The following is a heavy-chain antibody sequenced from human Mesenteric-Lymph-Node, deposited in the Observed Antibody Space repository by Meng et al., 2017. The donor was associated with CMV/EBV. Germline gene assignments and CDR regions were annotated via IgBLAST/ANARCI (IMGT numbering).Heavy chain of an antibody. Sequence: GESLKISCAASGFTFSSYAMHWVRQAPGKGLEWVAFIRYDGNYKYYLDSVKGRFTISRDNSKNTLYLQMNSLRAEDTAVYYCAKGHYGGKKGYYFDYWGQGTLVTVSS. J-gene: IGHJ4*02. CDR2: IRYDGNYK. CDR1: GFTFSSYA. V-gene: IGHV3-30*02. CDR3: AKGHYGGKKGYYFDY. D-gene: IGHD4-23*01.